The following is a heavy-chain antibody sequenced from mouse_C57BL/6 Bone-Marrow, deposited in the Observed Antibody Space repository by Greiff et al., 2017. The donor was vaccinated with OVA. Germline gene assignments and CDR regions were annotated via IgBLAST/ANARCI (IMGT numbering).Heavy chain of an antibody. CDR1: GYTFTDYY. J-gene: IGHJ2*01. CDR2: INPNNGGT. CDR3: ARGDGYSYYFDY. V-gene: IGHV1-26*01. Sequence: EVQLQQSGPELVKPGASVKISCKASGYTFTDYYMNWVKQSHGKSLEWIGDINPNNGGTSYNQKFKGKAKLTVDKSSSTAYMELRSLTSEDSAVYYCARGDGYSYYFDYWGQGTTLTVSS. D-gene: IGHD2-3*01.